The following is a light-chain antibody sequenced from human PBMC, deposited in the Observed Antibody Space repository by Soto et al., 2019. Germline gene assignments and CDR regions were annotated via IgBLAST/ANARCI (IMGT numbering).Light chain of an antibody. CDR1: SGHSSYI. CDR2: LEGSGSY. Sequence: QLVLTQSSSASASLGSSVKLTCTLSSGHSSYIIAWHQQQPGKAPRYLMKLEGSGSYNKGSGVPDRFSGSSSGADRYLTIYNLQFEDEADYYCETWDSNTPWVFGGGTKVTVL. CDR3: ETWDSNTPWV. V-gene: IGLV4-60*02. J-gene: IGLJ3*02.